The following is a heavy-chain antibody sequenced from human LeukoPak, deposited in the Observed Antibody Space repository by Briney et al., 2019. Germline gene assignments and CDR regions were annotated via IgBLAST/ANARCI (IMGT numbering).Heavy chain of an antibody. D-gene: IGHD5-18*01. CDR2: LSGRGVTT. V-gene: IGHV3-23*01. J-gene: IGHJ4*02. Sequence: PGGSLRLSCAASGFTFRNYGTSWVRQAPGKGLEWLSALSGRGVTTYYADSVKGRFTDSRDTTKNTLYLHMNSLSAEDTAVYYCAQEEGYIYGLLENWGQGTLVTVSS. CDR3: AQEEGYIYGLLEN. CDR1: GFTFRNYG.